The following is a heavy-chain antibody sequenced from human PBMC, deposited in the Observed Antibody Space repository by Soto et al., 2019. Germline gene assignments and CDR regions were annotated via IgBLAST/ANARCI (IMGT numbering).Heavy chain of an antibody. CDR2: IKQDGSEK. CDR3: ARDPSIVLVPAATYYYYYYGMDV. J-gene: IGHJ6*02. Sequence: PGGSLGLSCPSSGDTFSSYWMSWVHEAPGMRLEWVANIKQDGSEKYYVDSVKGRFTISRDNAKNSLYLQMNSLRAEDTAVYYCARDPSIVLVPAATYYYYYYGMDVWGQGT. V-gene: IGHV3-7*01. D-gene: IGHD2-2*01. CDR1: GDTFSSYW.